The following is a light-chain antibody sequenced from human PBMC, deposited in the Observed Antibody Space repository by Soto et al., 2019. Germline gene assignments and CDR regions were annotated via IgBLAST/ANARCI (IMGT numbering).Light chain of an antibody. CDR1: ESISSHY. J-gene: IGKJ3*01. CDR3: QNFGDSPFT. CDR2: GAS. V-gene: IGKV3-20*01. Sequence: PGERATLSCRASESISSHYIDWYQHKPGQAPRLLIFGASTRATGIPDRFSGSWSGTDFTLTISRLEPEDFAMYYCQNFGDSPFTFGPGTKVDIK.